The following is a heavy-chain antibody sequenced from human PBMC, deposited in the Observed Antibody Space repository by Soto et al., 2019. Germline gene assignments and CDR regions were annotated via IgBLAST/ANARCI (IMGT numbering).Heavy chain of an antibody. J-gene: IGHJ4*02. CDR2: INPNSGGT. V-gene: IGHV1-2*02. D-gene: IGHD6-6*01. CDR3: VRGGGSSSPYY. Sequence: ASVKVSCKASGYTFTDYYMHWVRRAPGQGLEWVGWINPNSGGTNYAQKFQGRVTMTRDTSVTTGYMELSRLRSDDTAVYYCVRGGGSSSPYYWGQGTLVTVSS. CDR1: GYTFTDYY.